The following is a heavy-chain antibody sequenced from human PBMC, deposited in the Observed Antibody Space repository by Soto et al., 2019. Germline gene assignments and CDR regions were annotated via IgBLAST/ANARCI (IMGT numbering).Heavy chain of an antibody. CDR2: ISSGGGTK. J-gene: IGHJ6*02. V-gene: IGHV3-48*03. CDR1: GFSVSTYE. Sequence: VQVVESGGGLVQPGGSLRLSCAASGFSVSTYEMNWVRQAPGKGLEGVSYISSGGGTKKYADAVQGRFTISRDNTKNALYLQMYGLTAEDTAVYYCARGLMQLVPDYYYYGLDVWGQGTTVTVSS. D-gene: IGHD3-16*01. CDR3: ARGLMQLVPDYYYYGLDV.